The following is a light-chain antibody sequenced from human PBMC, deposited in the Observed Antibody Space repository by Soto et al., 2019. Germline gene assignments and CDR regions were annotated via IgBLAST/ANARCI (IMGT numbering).Light chain of an antibody. J-gene: IGKJ4*01. V-gene: IGKV1-39*01. CDR2: SMS. CDR3: LQTYRAPLT. Sequence: DIQMTQSPSSLSASVGDRVTITCRATANIGTSLSWFQQKAGTAPRLLISSMSTLQSGVPLRFSGSASGSDFTLTIASLQLEDLATYYCLQTYRAPLTFGGGTKVEIK. CDR1: ANIGTS.